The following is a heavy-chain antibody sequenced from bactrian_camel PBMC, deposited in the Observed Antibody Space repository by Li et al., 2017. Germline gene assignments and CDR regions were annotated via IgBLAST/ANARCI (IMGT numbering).Heavy chain of an antibody. V-gene: IGHV3S1*01. CDR1: GYDYSNYW. CDR2: TYLRSGST. Sequence: HVQLVESGGGSVPAGGSLRLSCAASGYDYSNYWMAWFRQVPEKQREGVAATYLRSGSTYYTDSVKGRFTISQDNAEHTLYLQMDNLEPEDTAMYYCAAQALDLWYRGNFKYWGQGTQVTVS. J-gene: IGHJ4*01. CDR3: AAQALDLWYRGNFKY. D-gene: IGHD2*01.